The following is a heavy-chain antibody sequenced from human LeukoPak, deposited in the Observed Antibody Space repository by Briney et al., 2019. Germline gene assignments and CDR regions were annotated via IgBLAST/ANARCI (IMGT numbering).Heavy chain of an antibody. CDR2: IIPIFGTA. CDR3: ARGPRRGFDY. V-gene: IGHV1-69*05. CDR1: GGTFSSYA. Sequence: SVKVSCKASGGTFSSYAISWVRQAPGQGLEWMGGIIPIFGTANYAQKFQGRVTMTRDTSTSTVYMELSSLRSEDTAVYYCARGPRRGFDYWGQGTLVTVSS. J-gene: IGHJ4*02.